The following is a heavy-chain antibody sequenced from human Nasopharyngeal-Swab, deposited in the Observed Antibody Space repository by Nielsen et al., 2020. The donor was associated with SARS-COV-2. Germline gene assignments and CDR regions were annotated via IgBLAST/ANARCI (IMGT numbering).Heavy chain of an antibody. CDR3: ARDRVKLIAAAATYFDY. CDR1: GFTFSSYS. V-gene: IGHV3-21*01. CDR2: ISSSSSYI. J-gene: IGHJ4*02. Sequence: GGSLRLSCAASGFTFSSYSMNWVRQAPGKGLEWVSSISSSSSYIYYADSVKGRFTISRDNAKNLLYLQMNSLRAEDTAVYYCARDRVKLIAAAATYFDYWGQGTLVTVSS. D-gene: IGHD6-13*01.